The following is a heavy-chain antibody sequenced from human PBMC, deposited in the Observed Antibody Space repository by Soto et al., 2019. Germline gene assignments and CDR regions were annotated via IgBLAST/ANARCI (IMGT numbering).Heavy chain of an antibody. V-gene: IGHV4-59*01. CDR2: VFHTGNT. D-gene: IGHD1-20*01. J-gene: IGHJ4*02. Sequence: KSSETLSLTCSVSGDSIRSYYWTWSRQPPGKGLQWIGYVFHTGNTNYNPSLKSRVTISEDASKNQVSLRLTSVTAADTAVYFCAREQYNWKIWGQGTLVTVSS. CDR3: AREQYNWKI. CDR1: GDSIRSYY.